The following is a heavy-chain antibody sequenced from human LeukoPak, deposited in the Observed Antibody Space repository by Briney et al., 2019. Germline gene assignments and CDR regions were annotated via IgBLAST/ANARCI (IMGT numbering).Heavy chain of an antibody. CDR1: GFTFDVYG. J-gene: IGHJ1*01. CDR3: AKLLYYYDSSQLD. CDR2: INWNGGST. D-gene: IGHD3-22*01. V-gene: IGHV3-20*04. Sequence: GGSLRLSCAASGFTFDVYGMTWVHQAPGKGLEWVSAINWNGGSTGYADSVKGRFTISRDNSKNTLYLQMNSLRAEDTAVYYCAKLLYYYDSSQLDWGQGTLVTVSS.